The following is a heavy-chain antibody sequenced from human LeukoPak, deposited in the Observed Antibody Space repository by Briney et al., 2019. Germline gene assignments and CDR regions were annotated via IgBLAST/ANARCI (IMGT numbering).Heavy chain of an antibody. CDR2: IYYSGST. Sequence: SETLSLTCTVSGGSISSGGYYWSWIRQHPGKGLEWIGYIYYSGSTYYNPSLKSRVTISVDTSKNQFSLKLSSVTAADTAVYYCARGVLHWFDLWGQGTLVTVSS. V-gene: IGHV4-31*03. CDR3: ARGVLHWFDL. CDR1: GGSISSGGYY. J-gene: IGHJ5*02.